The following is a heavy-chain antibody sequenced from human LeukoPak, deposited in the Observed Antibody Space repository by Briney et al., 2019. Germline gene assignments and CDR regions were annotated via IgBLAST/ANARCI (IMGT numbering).Heavy chain of an antibody. D-gene: IGHD6-19*01. J-gene: IGHJ4*02. Sequence: SETLSLTCTVSGGSISSGGYYWSWIRQHPGKGLEWIGYIYYSGSTYYKPSLKSRVTISVDTSKNQFSLKLSSVTAADTAVYYCASGAVAGIKSDWGQGTLVTVSS. CDR1: GGSISSGGYY. CDR2: IYYSGST. CDR3: ASGAVAGIKSD. V-gene: IGHV4-31*03.